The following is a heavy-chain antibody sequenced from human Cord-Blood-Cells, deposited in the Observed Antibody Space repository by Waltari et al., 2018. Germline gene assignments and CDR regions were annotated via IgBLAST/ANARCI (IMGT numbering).Heavy chain of an antibody. CDR1: GGSFSGYY. J-gene: IGHJ3*02. Sequence: QVQLQQWGAGLLKPPETLSLTCAVYGGSFSGYYWSWIRQPPGKGLEWIGEINHSGSTNYNPSLKSRVTISVDTSKNQFSLKLSSVTAADTAVYYCASGELELRAFDIWGQGTMVTVSS. CDR3: ASGELELRAFDI. D-gene: IGHD1-7*01. V-gene: IGHV4-34*01. CDR2: INHSGST.